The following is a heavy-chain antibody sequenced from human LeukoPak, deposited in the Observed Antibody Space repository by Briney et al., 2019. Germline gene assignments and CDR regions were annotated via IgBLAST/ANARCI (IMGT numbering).Heavy chain of an antibody. CDR2: ISSSSSYI. CDR3: ARVDTAMAPEFDY. J-gene: IGHJ4*02. D-gene: IGHD5-18*01. V-gene: IGHV3-21*01. CDR1: GFTFSSYS. Sequence: GGSLRLSCAASGFTFSSYSMNWVRQAPGKGLEWVSSISSSSSYIYYADSVRGRFTISRDNAKNSLYLQMNSLRAEDTAVYYCARVDTAMAPEFDYWGQGTLVTVSS.